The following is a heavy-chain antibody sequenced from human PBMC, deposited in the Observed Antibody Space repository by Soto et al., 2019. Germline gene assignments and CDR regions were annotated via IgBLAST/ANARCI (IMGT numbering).Heavy chain of an antibody. D-gene: IGHD3-3*01. CDR3: AKDLRSISIFGVVTSYGMDV. CDR1: GFTFSSYA. CDR2: ISGSGGST. J-gene: IGHJ6*02. V-gene: IGHV3-23*01. Sequence: AGGSLRLSCAASGFTFSSYAMSWVRQAPGKGLEWVSAISGSGGSTYYADSVKGRFTISRDNSKNTLYLQMNSLRAEDTAVYYCAKDLRSISIFGVVTSYGMDVWGQGTQVTVSS.